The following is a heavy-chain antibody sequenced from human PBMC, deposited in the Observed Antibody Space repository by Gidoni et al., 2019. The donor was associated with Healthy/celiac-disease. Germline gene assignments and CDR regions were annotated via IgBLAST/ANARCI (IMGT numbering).Heavy chain of an antibody. V-gene: IGHV3-13*01. CDR3: ARAHSKGGFDP. Sequence: EVQLVESGGGLVQPGGSLRLSCAASGFTFSSYDMHWVRQATGKGLEWVSAIGTAGYTYYPGSVKGRFTISRENAKNSLYLQMNSLRAGDTAVYYCARAHSKGGFDPWGQGTLVTVSS. CDR1: GFTFSSYD. D-gene: IGHD4-4*01. CDR2: IGTAGYT. J-gene: IGHJ5*02.